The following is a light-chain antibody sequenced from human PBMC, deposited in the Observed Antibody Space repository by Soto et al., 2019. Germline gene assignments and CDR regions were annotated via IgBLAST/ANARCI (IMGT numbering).Light chain of an antibody. CDR2: DNN. J-gene: IGLJ1*01. CDR1: SSNIGNDY. V-gene: IGLV1-51*01. Sequence: QSVLTQPPGVSASPGQQVTISCSRSSSNIGNDYVSWYQQLPGTAPKLLIYDNNKRAAGIPDRFSGSESGTSATLGITGLQTGDEADYYCGRWDSRLSTYVFGTGTKVTVL. CDR3: GRWDSRLSTYV.